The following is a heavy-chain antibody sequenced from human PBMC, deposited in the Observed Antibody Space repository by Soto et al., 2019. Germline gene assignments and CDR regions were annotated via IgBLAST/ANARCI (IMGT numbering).Heavy chain of an antibody. CDR2: TTPYNGKT. J-gene: IGHJ4*02. CDR1: GYTFTSYG. D-gene: IGHD2-2*01. Sequence: ASVKVSCKASGYTFTSYGITWVRQAPGQGLEWMGWTTPYNGKTHYAQKFQDRVTMPTDTAATTAYMELRSLTSDDSAMYFCARDTSHSFDHWGQGILVTVSS. CDR3: ARDTSHSFDH. V-gene: IGHV1-18*01.